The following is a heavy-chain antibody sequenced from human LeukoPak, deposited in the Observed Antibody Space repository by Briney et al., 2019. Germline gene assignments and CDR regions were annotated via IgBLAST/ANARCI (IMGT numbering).Heavy chain of an antibody. CDR2: SNAGNGNT. Sequence: ASVKVSCKASGYTFTSYAMHWVRQAPGQRLEWMGWSNAGNGNTKYSQEFQGRVTMTTDTSTSTAYMELRSLRSDDTAVYYCATQYYYDSSDPRAFAFDIWGQGTMVTVSS. D-gene: IGHD3-22*01. J-gene: IGHJ3*02. V-gene: IGHV1-3*02. CDR3: ATQYYYDSSDPRAFAFDI. CDR1: GYTFTSYA.